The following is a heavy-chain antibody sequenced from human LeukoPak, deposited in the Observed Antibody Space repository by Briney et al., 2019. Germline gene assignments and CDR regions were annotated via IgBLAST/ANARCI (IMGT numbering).Heavy chain of an antibody. Sequence: GGSLRLSCAASGFIFSRYWMHWVRQAPGKGLVWVSRINSDGSGTTYADSVKGRFTISRDNAKNTLYLQMNSLRAEDTAVYSCARASKDYGSSGYVTVDIWGQGTMVTVSS. J-gene: IGHJ3*02. V-gene: IGHV3-74*01. D-gene: IGHD3-22*01. CDR2: INSDGSGT. CDR3: ARASKDYGSSGYVTVDI. CDR1: GFIFSRYW.